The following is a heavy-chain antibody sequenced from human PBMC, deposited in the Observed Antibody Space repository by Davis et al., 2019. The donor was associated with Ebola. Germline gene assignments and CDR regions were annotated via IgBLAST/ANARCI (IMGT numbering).Heavy chain of an antibody. V-gene: IGHV4-39*01. Sequence: MPSETLSLTCTVSGGSISSSSYYWGWIRQPPGKGLEWIGSIYYSGSTYYNPSLKSQVTISLDTSKNQFSLKLNSVTAADTAMYYCARSGYTGYDPRINFDFWGQGTLVTVSS. CDR1: GGSISSSSYY. J-gene: IGHJ4*02. D-gene: IGHD5-12*01. CDR3: ARSGYTGYDPRINFDF. CDR2: IYYSGST.